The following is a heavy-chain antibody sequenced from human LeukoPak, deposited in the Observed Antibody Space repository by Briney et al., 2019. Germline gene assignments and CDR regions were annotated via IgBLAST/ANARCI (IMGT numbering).Heavy chain of an antibody. CDR3: AREGYSPY. CDR1: GFTFSSYE. CDR2: ISSSSSTI. Sequence: GGSLRLSCAASGFTFSSYEMNWVRQAPGKGLEWVSYISSSSSTIYYADSVKGRFTISRDNAKNSLYLQMNSLRAEDTAVYYCAREGYSPYWGQGTLVTVSS. V-gene: IGHV3-48*01. J-gene: IGHJ4*02. D-gene: IGHD6-13*01.